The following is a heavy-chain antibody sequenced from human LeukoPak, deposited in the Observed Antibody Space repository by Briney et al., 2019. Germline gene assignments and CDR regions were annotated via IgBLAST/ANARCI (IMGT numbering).Heavy chain of an antibody. CDR3: AKDTSGYTDAFDI. D-gene: IGHD3-16*02. Sequence: GGSLRLSCAASGFTFSSYAMSWVRQAPGEGLQWVSAISGRGGSTDYADSVKGRSTISRDNSKNTLYLQMSSLRVEDTAVYYCAKDTSGYTDAFDIWGQGTMVTVSS. J-gene: IGHJ3*02. CDR2: ISGRGGST. CDR1: GFTFSSYA. V-gene: IGHV3-23*01.